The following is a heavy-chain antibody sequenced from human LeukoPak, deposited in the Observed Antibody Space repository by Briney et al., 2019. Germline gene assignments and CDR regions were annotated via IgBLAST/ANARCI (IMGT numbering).Heavy chain of an antibody. CDR1: GGSISSYY. Sequence: SETLSLTCTVSGGSISSYYWGWVRQPAGEGLGWIGRIYSSGSTKYNPSLKIRVTMSVDTFTKQFSLELSSVTAADTGVYYCARYGSGSYPPYNWFDPWGQGTLVTVSS. CDR3: ARYGSGSYPPYNWFDP. J-gene: IGHJ5*02. CDR2: IYSSGST. D-gene: IGHD3-10*01. V-gene: IGHV4-4*07.